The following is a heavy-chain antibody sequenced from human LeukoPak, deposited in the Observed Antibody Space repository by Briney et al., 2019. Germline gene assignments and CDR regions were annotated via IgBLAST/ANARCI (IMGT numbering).Heavy chain of an antibody. CDR1: GFTLSSYA. J-gene: IGHJ4*02. CDR3: AKKGATTGDFDY. D-gene: IGHD1-26*01. CDR2: VDGGGGGT. V-gene: IGHV3-23*01. Sequence: GGSLRLSCAASGFTLSSYAMTWVRQAPGRGLEWVSSVDGGGGGTYYADSVKGRFTISRDNSKDTLYLQMNGLRAEDTAVYYCAKKGATTGDFDYWGQGTLVTVSS.